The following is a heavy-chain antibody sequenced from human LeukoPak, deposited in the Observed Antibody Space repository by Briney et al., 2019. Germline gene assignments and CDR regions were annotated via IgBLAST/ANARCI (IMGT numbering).Heavy chain of an antibody. J-gene: IGHJ2*01. CDR3: ARDDRRYFDL. Sequence: ASVKISCKASGYTFTSYDINWVRQATGQGLEWMGWMNPNSGNTGFAQKFQGRITMTRNTSISTAYMELSSLRSDDTAVYYCARDDRRYFDLWGRGTLVTVSS. CDR1: GYTFTSYD. CDR2: MNPNSGNT. D-gene: IGHD1-14*01. V-gene: IGHV1-8*01.